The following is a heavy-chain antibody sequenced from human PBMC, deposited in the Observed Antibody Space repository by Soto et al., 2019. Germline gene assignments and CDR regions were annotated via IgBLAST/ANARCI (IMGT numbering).Heavy chain of an antibody. J-gene: IGHJ6*02. Sequence: ASVKVSCKASGYTFTSYGISWVRQAPGQGLEWMGWISAYNGNTNYAQKLQGRVTMTTDTSTSTAYMELRSLRSDDTAVYYCAAAPYYYYDSSGYYETNYYYYGMDVWGQGTTVTVSS. D-gene: IGHD3-22*01. CDR1: GYTFTSYG. CDR3: AAAPYYYYDSSGYYETNYYYYGMDV. CDR2: ISAYNGNT. V-gene: IGHV1-18*01.